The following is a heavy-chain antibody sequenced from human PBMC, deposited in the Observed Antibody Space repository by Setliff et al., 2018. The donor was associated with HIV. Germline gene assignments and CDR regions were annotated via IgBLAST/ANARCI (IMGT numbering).Heavy chain of an antibody. J-gene: IGHJ3*02. V-gene: IGHV1-2*04. CDR3: ARDYLHVFDI. CDR1: GYTFTNYY. CDR2: INSATGGT. Sequence: ASVKVSCKASGYTFTNYYIHWVRQAPGQGLERMAWINSATGGTNYAQNFQGWVTVTRDTSINTAYVELNSLKSDDTAVYYCARDYLHVFDIWGQGTMVTVSS.